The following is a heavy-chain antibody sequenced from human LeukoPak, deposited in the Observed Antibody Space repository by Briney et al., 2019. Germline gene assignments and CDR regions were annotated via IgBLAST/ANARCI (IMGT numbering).Heavy chain of an antibody. Sequence: GASVKVSCKASGYTFTGYYMHWVRQAPGQGLEWMGWINPNSGGTNYAQKFQGRVTMTRDTSISTAYMELSRLRSDDTAVYYCARDIDFWSGYSSDYWGQGTLVTVSS. J-gene: IGHJ4*02. D-gene: IGHD3-3*01. CDR2: INPNSGGT. CDR1: GYTFTGYY. V-gene: IGHV1-2*02. CDR3: ARDIDFWSGYSSDY.